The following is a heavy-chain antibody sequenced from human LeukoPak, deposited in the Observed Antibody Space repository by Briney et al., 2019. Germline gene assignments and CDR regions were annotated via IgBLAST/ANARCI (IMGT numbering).Heavy chain of an antibody. CDR2: IYYTGST. CDR1: GGSISNYY. V-gene: IGHV4-59*12. CDR3: AREPPDVRYFD. D-gene: IGHD3-9*01. Sequence: SETLSLTCTVSGGSISNYYWNWIRQPPGKGLEWIGYIYYTGSTNYNPSLKSRVTISVDTSKNQFSLKLSSVTAADTAVYYCAREPPDVRYFDWGQGTLVTVSS. J-gene: IGHJ4*02.